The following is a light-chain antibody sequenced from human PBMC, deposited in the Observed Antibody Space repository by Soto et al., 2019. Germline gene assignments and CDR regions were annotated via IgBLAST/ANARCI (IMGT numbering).Light chain of an antibody. CDR2: AAS. J-gene: IGKJ1*01. CDR1: QGIRNE. Sequence: AIQMTHSPSSLSASIGDRVTITCRASQGIRNELGWYQQKPGKAPKLLIYAASTLQSGVPSRFSGSGSGTDFTLTISSLQPEDFATYYCLQDYNYPWTFGQGTKVEIK. V-gene: IGKV1-6*01. CDR3: LQDYNYPWT.